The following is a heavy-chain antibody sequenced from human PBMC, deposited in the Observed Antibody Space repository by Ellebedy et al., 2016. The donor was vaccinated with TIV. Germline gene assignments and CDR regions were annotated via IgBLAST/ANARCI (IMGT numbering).Heavy chain of an antibody. D-gene: IGHD5-12*01. CDR2: INQDGSEK. V-gene: IGHV3-7*03. Sequence: PGGSLRLSCAASGFTFSNYWMNWVRQAPGKGLEWVANINQDGSEKYYVDSVKGRFTISRDNAKNSLYLQMNSLRAEDTAVFYCARHVDIVPTIGVDFWGQGTLVTVSS. CDR1: GFTFSNYW. CDR3: ARHVDIVPTIGVDF. J-gene: IGHJ4*02.